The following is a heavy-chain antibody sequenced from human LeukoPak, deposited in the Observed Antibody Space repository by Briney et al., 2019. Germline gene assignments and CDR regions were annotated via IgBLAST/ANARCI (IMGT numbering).Heavy chain of an antibody. J-gene: IGHJ4*02. CDR1: GFTFDDYG. CDR2: INWNGSST. CDR3: ARDTTAAGLYYFDY. Sequence: PGGSLRLSCAASGFTFDDYGMSWVRQAPGKGLEWVSGINWNGSSTGYADSVKGRFTISRDNAKNSLYLQMNSLIAEDTALYYCARDTTAAGLYYFDYWGQGTLVTVSS. V-gene: IGHV3-20*04. D-gene: IGHD6-13*01.